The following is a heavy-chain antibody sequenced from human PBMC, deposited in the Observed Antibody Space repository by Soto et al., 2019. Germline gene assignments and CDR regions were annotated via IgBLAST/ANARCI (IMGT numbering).Heavy chain of an antibody. CDR2: ISYDGSNK. D-gene: IGHD2-2*01. CDR3: AKEVGGFCSSTSCYYYYGMDV. CDR1: GFTFSSYG. V-gene: IGHV3-30*18. J-gene: IGHJ6*02. Sequence: ESGGGVVQPGRSLRLSCAASGFTFSSYGMHWVRQAPGKGLEWVAVISYDGSNKYYADSVKGRFTISRDNSKNTLYLQMNSLRAEDTAVYYCAKEVGGFCSSTSCYYYYGMDVWGQGTTVTVSS.